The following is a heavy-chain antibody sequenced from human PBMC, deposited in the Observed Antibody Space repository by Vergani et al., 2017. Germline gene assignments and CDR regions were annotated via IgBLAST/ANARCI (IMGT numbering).Heavy chain of an antibody. CDR2: ISGSGGST. J-gene: IGHJ4*02. V-gene: IGHV3-23*01. D-gene: IGHD4-23*01. Sequence: EVQLLESGGGLVQPGGSLRLSCAASGFTFSSYAMSWVRQAPGKGLEWVSAISGSGGSTYYADSVKGWFTISRDKSKNTLYLQMNSLRAEDTAVYYCAREPPYGGNIVRSAPGREDYWGQGTLVTVSS. CDR1: GFTFSSYA. CDR3: AREPPYGGNIVRSAPGREDY.